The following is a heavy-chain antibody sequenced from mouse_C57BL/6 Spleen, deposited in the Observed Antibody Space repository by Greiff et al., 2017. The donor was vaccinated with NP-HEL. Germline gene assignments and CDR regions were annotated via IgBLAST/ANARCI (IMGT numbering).Heavy chain of an antibody. CDR2: IDPSDSYT. CDR1: GYTFTSYW. J-gene: IGHJ3*01. V-gene: IGHV1-69*01. CDR3: AKNDGYYWFAY. Sequence: QVQLQQSGAELVMPGASVKLSCKASGYTFTSYWMHWVKQSPGQGLEWIGEIDPSDSYTNYNQKFKGKSTLTVDKSTSKAFMQLSSLTSEDSAVYYCAKNDGYYWFAYWGQGTLVTVSA. D-gene: IGHD2-3*01.